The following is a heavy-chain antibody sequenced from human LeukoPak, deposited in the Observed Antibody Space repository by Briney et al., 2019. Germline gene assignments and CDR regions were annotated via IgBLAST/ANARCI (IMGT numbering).Heavy chain of an antibody. CDR2: ISSSSSYI. CDR3: ARDWGYSGSYSSPFWFDP. Sequence: GGSLRLSCAASGFTFSSYSMNWVRQAPGKGLEWVSTISSSSSYIYYADSVKGRFTISRDNAKNSLYLQMNSLRAEDTAVYYCARDWGYSGSYSSPFWFDPWGQGTLVTVSS. J-gene: IGHJ5*02. CDR1: GFTFSSYS. D-gene: IGHD1-26*01. V-gene: IGHV3-21*01.